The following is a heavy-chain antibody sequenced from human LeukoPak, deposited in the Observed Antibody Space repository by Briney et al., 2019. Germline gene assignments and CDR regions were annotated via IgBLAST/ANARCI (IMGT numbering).Heavy chain of an antibody. Sequence: GGSLRLSCAASGFTFSDYYMSWIRQAPGKGLEWVSYISSSGSTIYYADSVKGRFTISRDNAKNSLYLQMNSLRAEDTALYYCAKDRYCSSTSCYIDYWGQGTLVTVSS. D-gene: IGHD2-2*02. V-gene: IGHV3-11*01. CDR1: GFTFSDYY. J-gene: IGHJ4*02. CDR3: AKDRYCSSTSCYIDY. CDR2: ISSSGSTI.